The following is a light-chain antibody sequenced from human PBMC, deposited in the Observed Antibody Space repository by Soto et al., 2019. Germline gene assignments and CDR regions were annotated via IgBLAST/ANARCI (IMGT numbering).Light chain of an antibody. J-gene: IGLJ2*01. Sequence: QSALTQPPSASGSPGQSVTISCTGTSSDVGGYEYVSWYQQHPGKAPKLMIYEVSKRPSGVPDRFSGSKSGNTASLTVSGLQAEDEADYYCSSSAGSNTYVAFGRGTKLTVL. CDR1: SSDVGGYEY. CDR2: EVS. CDR3: SSSAGSNTYVA. V-gene: IGLV2-8*01.